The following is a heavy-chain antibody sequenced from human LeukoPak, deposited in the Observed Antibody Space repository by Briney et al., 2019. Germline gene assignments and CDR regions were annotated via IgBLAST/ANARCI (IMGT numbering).Heavy chain of an antibody. CDR3: ARGSGSGWSGLIDY. CDR1: GGSFSGYY. D-gene: IGHD6-13*01. V-gene: IGHV4-34*01. Sequence: PSETLSLTCAVYGGSFSGYYWSWIRQPPGKGLEWIGEINHSGSTNYNPSLKSRVTISVDTSKNQFSLKLSSVTAADTAVYYCARGSGSGWSGLIDYWGQGTLLTVSS. J-gene: IGHJ4*02. CDR2: INHSGST.